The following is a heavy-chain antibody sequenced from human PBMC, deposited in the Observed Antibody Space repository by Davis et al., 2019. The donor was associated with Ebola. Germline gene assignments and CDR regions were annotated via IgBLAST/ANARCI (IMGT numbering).Heavy chain of an antibody. Sequence: SETLSLTCTVSDGSVSSGGYYWSWIRQPPGKGLEYIGYIHYIGATNYNPSLKSRVTISVDTSKNQFPLKLSSVTAADTAVYYCARLQYYYDSSGYHIGGFDYWGQGTLVTVSS. CDR3: ARLQYYYDSSGYHIGGFDY. CDR1: DGSVSSGGYY. CDR2: IHYIGAT. D-gene: IGHD3-22*01. V-gene: IGHV4-61*08. J-gene: IGHJ4*02.